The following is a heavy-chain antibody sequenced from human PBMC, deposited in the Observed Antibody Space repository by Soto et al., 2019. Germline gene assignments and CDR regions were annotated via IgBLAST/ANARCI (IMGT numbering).Heavy chain of an antibody. D-gene: IGHD3-22*01. V-gene: IGHV1-24*01. Sequence: ASVKVSCKVSGYTLTELSMHWVRQAPGKGLEWMGGFDPEDGETIYAQKFQGRVTMTEDTSTDTAYMELSSLRSEDTAVYYCATDQSPYYYDSSGYDYWGQGTLVTFPS. CDR2: FDPEDGET. CDR3: ATDQSPYYYDSSGYDY. CDR1: GYTLTELS. J-gene: IGHJ4*02.